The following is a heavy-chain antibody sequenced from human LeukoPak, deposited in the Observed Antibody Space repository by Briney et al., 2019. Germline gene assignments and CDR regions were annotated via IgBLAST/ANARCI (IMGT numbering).Heavy chain of an antibody. Sequence: GGSLRLSCAASGFTFSSYAMHWVRQAPGKGLEWVAVISYDGSNKYYADSVKGRFTISRDNSKNTLYLQMNSLRAEDTAVYYCARVRRYYDSSGYPSRLFDYWGQGTLVTVSS. J-gene: IGHJ4*02. CDR2: ISYDGSNK. D-gene: IGHD3-22*01. CDR1: GFTFSSYA. V-gene: IGHV3-30-3*01. CDR3: ARVRRYYDSSGYPSRLFDY.